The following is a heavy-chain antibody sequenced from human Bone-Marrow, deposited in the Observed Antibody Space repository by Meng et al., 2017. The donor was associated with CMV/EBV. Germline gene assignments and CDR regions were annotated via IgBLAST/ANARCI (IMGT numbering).Heavy chain of an antibody. CDR1: GYTFTSYG. Sequence: ASVKVSCKASGYTFTSYGISWVRQAPGQGLEWMGWISAYNGNTNYAQKLQGRVTMTTDTSTSTAYMELRSLRSDDTAVYYCAREDCSSTSCYEYYYYGMDVWGQGTTVTGSS. D-gene: IGHD2-2*01. J-gene: IGHJ6*01. V-gene: IGHV1-18*01. CDR3: AREDCSSTSCYEYYYYGMDV. CDR2: ISAYNGNT.